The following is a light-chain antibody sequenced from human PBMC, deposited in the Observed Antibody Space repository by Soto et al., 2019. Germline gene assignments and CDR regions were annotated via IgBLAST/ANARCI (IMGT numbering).Light chain of an antibody. CDR3: SSYPNINTRACV. V-gene: IGLV2-14*01. CDR2: EVT. CDR1: SGDIGSYNR. Sequence: QSALTQPASVSGSPGQSITISCTGTSGDIGSYNRVSWYQQHPGKAPKLIIYEVTDRPSGVSNRFSGSKSGNTASLTISGLQAEDAAEYYCSSYPNINTRACVFGTGTKLTVL. J-gene: IGLJ1*01.